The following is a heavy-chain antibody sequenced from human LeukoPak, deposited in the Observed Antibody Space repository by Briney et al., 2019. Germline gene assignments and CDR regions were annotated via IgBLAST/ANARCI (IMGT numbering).Heavy chain of an antibody. Sequence: ASVEVSCKASGYTFTSYGISWVRQAPGQGLEWMGWISAYNGNTNYAQKLQGRVTMTTDTSTSTAYMELRSLRSDDTAVYYCARVVFSRLTLRFFDYWGQGTLVTVSS. D-gene: IGHD3-3*01. CDR3: ARVVFSRLTLRFFDY. J-gene: IGHJ4*02. CDR1: GYTFTSYG. CDR2: ISAYNGNT. V-gene: IGHV1-18*01.